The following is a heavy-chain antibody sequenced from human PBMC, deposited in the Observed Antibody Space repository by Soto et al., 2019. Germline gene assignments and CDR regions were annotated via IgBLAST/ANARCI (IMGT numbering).Heavy chain of an antibody. CDR2: IVIGSDYT. CDR3: ARLRASSWYLGGYLDY. Sequence: VQLVESGGGLIQPGESLRLSCAAFGFTISGKKYVAWVRQAPGKGLEWVSYIVIGSDYTNYADSVKGRFTISRDNAKNSLYLEMNSLRAEDTAVYYCARLRASSWYLGGYLDYWGQGTLVTVSS. D-gene: IGHD6-13*01. CDR1: GFTISGKKY. J-gene: IGHJ4*02. V-gene: IGHV3-11*06.